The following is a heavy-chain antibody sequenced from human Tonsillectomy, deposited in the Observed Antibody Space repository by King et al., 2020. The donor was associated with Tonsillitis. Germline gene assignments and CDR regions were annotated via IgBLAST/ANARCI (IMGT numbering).Heavy chain of an antibody. J-gene: IGHJ4*02. Sequence: VQLVKSGGGLARLGRSLNLSCEASGFTLISFGMTWVAKPQGKGRDGVAFISKDGSNKNYADSVTGRFTISRDNSKNTLYLQMNSLRAEDTGVYYCAKDFSSGLWGQGALVTVSS. CDR1: GFTLISFG. CDR2: ISKDGSNK. V-gene: IGHV3-30*18. CDR3: AKDFSSGL. D-gene: IGHD6-19*01.